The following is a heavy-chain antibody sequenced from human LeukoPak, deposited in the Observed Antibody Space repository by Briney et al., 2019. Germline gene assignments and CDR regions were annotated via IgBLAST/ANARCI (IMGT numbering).Heavy chain of an antibody. V-gene: IGHV4-59*08. CDR2: IYYSGST. CDR1: GGSISSYY. D-gene: IGHD3-3*01. CDR3: ARIPPAFYDFWSGYYTGTPGAFDI. J-gene: IGHJ3*02. Sequence: SETLSLTFTVSGGSISSYYWSWIRQLPGKGLEWIGYIYYSGSTNYNPSLKSRVTISVDTSKNQFSLKLSSVTAADTAVYYCARIPPAFYDFWSGYYTGTPGAFDIWGQGTMVTVSS.